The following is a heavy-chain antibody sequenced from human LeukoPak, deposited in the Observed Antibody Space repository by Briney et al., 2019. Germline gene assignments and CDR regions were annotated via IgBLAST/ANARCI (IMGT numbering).Heavy chain of an antibody. CDR1: GGSISSSSYY. J-gene: IGHJ4*02. D-gene: IGHD1-14*01. CDR2: IYYSGST. V-gene: IGHV4-39*07. Sequence: SETLSLTCTVSGGSISSSSYYWGWIRQPPGKGLEWIGSIYYSGSTYYNPSLKSRVTISVDTSKNQFSLKLSSVTAADTAVYYCARAGESQARTKGDTYFDYWGQGTLVTVSS. CDR3: ARAGESQARTKGDTYFDY.